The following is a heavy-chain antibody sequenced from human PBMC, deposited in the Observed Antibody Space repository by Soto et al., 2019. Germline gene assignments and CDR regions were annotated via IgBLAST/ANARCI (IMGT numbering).Heavy chain of an antibody. J-gene: IGHJ6*02. Sequence: EVQLVESGGGLVQPGGSLRLSCAASGFTVSSNYMSWVRQAPGKGLEWVSVIYSGGSTYYADSVKGRFTISRHNSKHTLYLQMNSLRAEVTAVYYCARDCRRRSRCYGMDVWGQGTTVTVSS. CDR1: GFTVSSNY. V-gene: IGHV3-53*04. CDR3: ARDCRRRSRCYGMDV. CDR2: IYSGGST.